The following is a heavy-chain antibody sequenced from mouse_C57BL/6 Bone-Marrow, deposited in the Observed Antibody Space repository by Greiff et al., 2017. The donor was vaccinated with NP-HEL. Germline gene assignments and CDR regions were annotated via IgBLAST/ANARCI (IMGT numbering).Heavy chain of an antibody. CDR1: GYTFTSYW. CDR2: IHPNSGST. D-gene: IGHD6-5*01. CDR3: ARPYYLDY. J-gene: IGHJ2*01. V-gene: IGHV1-64*01. Sequence: QVQLKQPGAELVKPGASVKLSFKASGYTFTSYWMHWVKQRPGQGLEWIGMIHPNSGSTNYNEKFKSKATLTVDKSSSTAYMQLSSLTSEDSAVYYCARPYYLDYWAKAPLSQSPQ.